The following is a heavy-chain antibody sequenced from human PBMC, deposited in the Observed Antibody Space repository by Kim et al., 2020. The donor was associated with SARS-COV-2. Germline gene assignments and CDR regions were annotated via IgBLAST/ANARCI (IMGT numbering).Heavy chain of an antibody. J-gene: IGHJ4*02. CDR3: AKDISSYYYDSSGFDY. V-gene: IGHV3-30*02. D-gene: IGHD3-22*01. Sequence: MKGRFTISRENSKNTLYLQMNSLRAEDTAVYYCAKDISSYYYDSSGFDYWGQGTLVTVSS.